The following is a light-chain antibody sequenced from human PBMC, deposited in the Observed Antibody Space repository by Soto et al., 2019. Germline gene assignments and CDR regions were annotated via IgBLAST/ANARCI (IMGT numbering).Light chain of an antibody. CDR1: QDISND. Sequence: DIQMTQSQSSLSASIGDRVTITCQSSQDISNDLNWYQQKPGKAPKLLIYDASNLKTGVPSRFSGSASETDFTFTISSLQPEAIATYYCQQYFHRLLTFGGGTKVEI. J-gene: IGKJ4*01. CDR3: QQYFHRLLT. V-gene: IGKV1-33*01. CDR2: DAS.